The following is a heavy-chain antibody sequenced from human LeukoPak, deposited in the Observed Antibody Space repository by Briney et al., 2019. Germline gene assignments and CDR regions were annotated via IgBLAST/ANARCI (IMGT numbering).Heavy chain of an antibody. D-gene: IGHD6-13*01. V-gene: IGHV1-18*01. Sequence: ASVKVSCKASGYTFTSYGISWVRQAPGQGLEWMGWIGAYNGNTNYAQKLQGRVTMTTDTSTSTAYMELRSLRSDDTAVYYCARVGAAAGYYYYYYMDVWGKGTTVTVSS. CDR3: ARVGAAAGYYYYYYMDV. CDR2: IGAYNGNT. J-gene: IGHJ6*03. CDR1: GYTFTSYG.